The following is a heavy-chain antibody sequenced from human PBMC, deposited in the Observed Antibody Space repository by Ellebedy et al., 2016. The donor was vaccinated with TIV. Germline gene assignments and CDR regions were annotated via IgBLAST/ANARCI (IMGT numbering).Heavy chain of an antibody. CDR3: ARTFTERLGGLATHWVLDY. J-gene: IGHJ4*02. V-gene: IGHV4-59*01. CDR1: GVSISTYY. CDR2: VSYSGTT. D-gene: IGHD5-12*01. Sequence: SETLSLTCTVSGVSISTYYWSWIRQPPGKGLEWIGYVSYSGTTNYNPSLKSRVTISVDTSNNRFFLKLNSVTAADTAVYYCARTFTERLGGLATHWVLDYWGQGTLVTASS.